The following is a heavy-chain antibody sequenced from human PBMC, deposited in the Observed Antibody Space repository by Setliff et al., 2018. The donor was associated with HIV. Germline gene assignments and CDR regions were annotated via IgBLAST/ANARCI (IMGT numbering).Heavy chain of an antibody. Sequence: GGSLRLSCAASGFTFSSYAIHWVRQAPGKGLEWVSVFGNTGDTTYYTDSVRGRFSISRDNANRSVSLEMRSLRGDDTAVYFCARGWQHVIPFDHWGQGTLVTVSS. V-gene: IGHV3-48*03. D-gene: IGHD6-6*01. CDR1: GFTFSSYA. CDR2: FGNTGDTT. J-gene: IGHJ5*02. CDR3: ARGWQHVIPFDH.